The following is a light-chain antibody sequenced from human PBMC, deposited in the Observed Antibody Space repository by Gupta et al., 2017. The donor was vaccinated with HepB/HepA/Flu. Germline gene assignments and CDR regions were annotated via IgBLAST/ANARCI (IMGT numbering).Light chain of an antibody. V-gene: IGLV1-47*01. J-gene: IGLJ2*01. CDR2: RNH. CDR1: SSNIGNNY. CDR3: AAGDDILNGPI. Sequence: QPVLPQPPPESGSPGLRVTISCSGSSSNIGNNYIYWYQQLPGAAPKLLIYRNHRRPSGVPARFSGSKSDTAAAVASSGLRAEDEADYYCAAGDDILNGPIFGGGTKLTVL.